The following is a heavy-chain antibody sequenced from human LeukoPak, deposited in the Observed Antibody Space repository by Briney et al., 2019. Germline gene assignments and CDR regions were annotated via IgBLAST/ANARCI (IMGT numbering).Heavy chain of an antibody. J-gene: IGHJ5*02. Sequence: PGGSLRLSCAASGFTFSSYWMHWVRQAPWKGLVWVSRINTDGSSTSYADSVKGRFTISRDNAKNTLYLQMNSLRAEDTAVYYCARESGIAAALDLWGQGTLVTVSS. V-gene: IGHV3-74*01. CDR3: ARESGIAAALDL. D-gene: IGHD6-13*01. CDR1: GFTFSSYW. CDR2: INTDGSST.